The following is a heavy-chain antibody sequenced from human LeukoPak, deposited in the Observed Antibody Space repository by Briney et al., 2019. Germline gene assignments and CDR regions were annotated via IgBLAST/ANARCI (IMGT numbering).Heavy chain of an antibody. CDR1: GGTFSSYA. J-gene: IGHJ4*02. CDR2: IIPIFGTA. Sequence: SVKVSCKASGGTFSSYAISWVRQAPGQGLEWMGGIIPIFGTADYAQKFQGRVTITADESTSTAHMELSSLRSEDTAVYYCARARTAMVDGHLDYWGQGTLVTVSS. CDR3: ARARTAMVDGHLDY. V-gene: IGHV1-69*13. D-gene: IGHD5-18*01.